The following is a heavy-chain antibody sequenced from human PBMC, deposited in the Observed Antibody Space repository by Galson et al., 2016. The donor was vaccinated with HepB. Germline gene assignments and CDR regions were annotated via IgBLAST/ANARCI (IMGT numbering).Heavy chain of an antibody. J-gene: IGHJ4*02. Sequence: SLRLSCAVSGFTFRTYSMNWVRQAPGKGLEWVSSLSVSGAYTYYADSVKGRFTISRDNVRNSLYLQMNSLRVDDTAVYYCARSLHGGGWNDPFDYWGQGTLVTVSS. CDR1: GFTFRTYS. D-gene: IGHD1-1*01. CDR3: ARSLHGGGWNDPFDY. CDR2: LSVSGAYT. V-gene: IGHV3-21*01.